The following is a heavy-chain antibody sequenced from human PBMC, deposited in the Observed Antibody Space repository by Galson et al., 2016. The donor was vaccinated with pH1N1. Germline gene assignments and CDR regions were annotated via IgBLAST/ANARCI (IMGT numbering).Heavy chain of an antibody. Sequence: PALVTPTQTLTLTCTFSGFSLRSNRVGVGWIRQPPGKALEWLVIYWTDDKRYSPSLKSRLTITKDTSKKQVVLTMTNMDPVDTATYYCAHSVGTRVFGMVTNFNWFDPWGQGTLVTVSS. CDR1: GFSLRSNRVG. CDR2: IYWTDDK. V-gene: IGHV2-5*01. J-gene: IGHJ5*02. D-gene: IGHD3-3*01. CDR3: AHSVGTRVFGMVTNFNWFDP.